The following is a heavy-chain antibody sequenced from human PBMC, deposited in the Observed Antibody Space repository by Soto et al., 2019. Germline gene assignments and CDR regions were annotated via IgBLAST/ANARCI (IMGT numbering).Heavy chain of an antibody. J-gene: IGHJ4*02. Sequence: SETLSLTCTVSGGSVSSGSYYWSWIRQPPGKGLEWIGYIYYSGSTNYNPSLKSRVTISVDTSKNQFSLKLSSVTAADTDVYYCARVRRGVFDYWGQGTLVTVSS. CDR1: GGSVSSGSYY. V-gene: IGHV4-61*01. CDR3: ARVRRGVFDY. CDR2: IYYSGST. D-gene: IGHD1-26*01.